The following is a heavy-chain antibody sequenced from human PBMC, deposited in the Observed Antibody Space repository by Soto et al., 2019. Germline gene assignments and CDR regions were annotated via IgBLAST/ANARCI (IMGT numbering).Heavy chain of an antibody. CDR1: GYTFTSYG. V-gene: IGHV1-18*01. D-gene: IGHD6-19*01. CDR3: ARVLAWNSSGWYCWFDP. CDR2: ISAYNGNT. J-gene: IGHJ5*02. Sequence: GASVKVSFKASGYTFTSYGIIWVRHAPGQGLEWMGWISAYNGNTNYAQKLQGRVTMTTDTSTSTAYMELRSLRSDDTAVYYCARVLAWNSSGWYCWFDPWGQGTLVTVSS.